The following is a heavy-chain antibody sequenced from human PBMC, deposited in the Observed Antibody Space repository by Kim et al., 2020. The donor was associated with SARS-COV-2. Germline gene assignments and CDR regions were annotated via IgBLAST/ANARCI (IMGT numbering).Heavy chain of an antibody. CDR3: ARAGFGYYYYYGMDV. V-gene: IGHV4-34*01. D-gene: IGHD3-16*01. Sequence: PYLKSRVTISVDTSKNQFSLKLSSVNAADTAVYYCARAGFGYYYYYGMDVWGQGTTVTVSS. J-gene: IGHJ6*02.